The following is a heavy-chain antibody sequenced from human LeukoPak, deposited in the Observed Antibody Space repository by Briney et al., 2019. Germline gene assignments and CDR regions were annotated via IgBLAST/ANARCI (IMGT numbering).Heavy chain of an antibody. V-gene: IGHV1-69*02. CDR1: VGTFRGYT. CDR3: ARDSGYYSVDAFDI. Sequence: SVKVSCKASVGTFRGYTISWVRQAAGQGLEWMGRIIPILGIANNAQKFQGRLTIHAEKSTSTAYMELSSLRSEDTAVYYCARDSGYYSVDAFDIWGQGTMVTVSS. J-gene: IGHJ3*02. D-gene: IGHD3-22*01. CDR2: IIPILGIA.